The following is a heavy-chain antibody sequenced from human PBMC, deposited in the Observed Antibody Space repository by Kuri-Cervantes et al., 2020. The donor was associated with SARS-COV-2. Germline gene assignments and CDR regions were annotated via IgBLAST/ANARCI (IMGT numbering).Heavy chain of an antibody. J-gene: IGHJ4*02. Sequence: SETLSLTCTVSGGSISSGGYYWSWIRQPPGKGLEWIGYIYHSGSTNYNASLKSRVTISLDTSTNQFSLKLSSVTAADTAVYYCARVFTASFDFWGQGTLVTVSS. CDR3: ARVFTASFDF. V-gene: IGHV4-30-2*01. CDR1: GGSISSGGYY. CDR2: IYHSGST.